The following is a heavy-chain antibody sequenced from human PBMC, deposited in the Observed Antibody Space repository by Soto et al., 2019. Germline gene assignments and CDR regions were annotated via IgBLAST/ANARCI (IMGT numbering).Heavy chain of an antibody. CDR3: AKDPVPQLLPSWWFDP. V-gene: IGHV3-23*01. CDR1: GFAFGAYA. Sequence: EVQLLESGGGLVQPGGSLRLSCAASGFAFGAYAMTWVRQAPGKGLEWVSVISVAGGKTYYADSVKGRFTFSRDNSKKMRYLEMTSLRVADTAIYYCAKDPVPQLLPSWWFDPWGQGNRVTVSS. D-gene: IGHD2-2*01. J-gene: IGHJ5*02. CDR2: ISVAGGKT.